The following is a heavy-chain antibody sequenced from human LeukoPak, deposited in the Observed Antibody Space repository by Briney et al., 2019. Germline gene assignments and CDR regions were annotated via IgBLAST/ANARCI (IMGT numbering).Heavy chain of an antibody. CDR2: IYYSGST. V-gene: IGHV4-59*01. J-gene: IGHJ5*02. CDR1: GGSISSYY. Sequence: PLETLCLTCTVSGGSISSYYWSWIRQPPGKGLEWIGYIYYSGSTNYNPSLKSRVTISVDTSKNQFSLKLSSVTAADTAVYYCARGEAAVEWFDPWGQGTLVTVTS. D-gene: IGHD6-13*01. CDR3: ARGEAAVEWFDP.